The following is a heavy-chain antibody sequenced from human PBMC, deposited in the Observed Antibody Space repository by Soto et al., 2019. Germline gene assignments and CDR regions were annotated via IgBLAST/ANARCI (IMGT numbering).Heavy chain of an antibody. CDR1: GFIFSNYA. V-gene: IGHV3-23*01. D-gene: IGHD1-26*01. CDR3: AKDSTAVGLEY. CDR2: ISGSGGSK. J-gene: IGHJ4*02. Sequence: GGSLRLSCAASGFIFSNYAMSWVRQAPGKGLEWVSGISGSGGSKNYAGSVKGRFTISRDNSKNTLYLQMNSLRAEDTALYYCAKDSTAVGLEYWGQGTLVTVSS.